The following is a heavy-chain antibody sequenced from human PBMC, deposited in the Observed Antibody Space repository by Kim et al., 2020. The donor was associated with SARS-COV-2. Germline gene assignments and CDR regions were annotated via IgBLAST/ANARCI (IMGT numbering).Heavy chain of an antibody. CDR2: IKHDGSEK. Sequence: GGSLRLSCAASGFNFRTFWMSWVRQAPGKGLEWVASIKHDGSEKYYVDSVKGRFTISRDYAKNSLYLQMNSLRAEDTAVYYCATWDPRGVYWGQGTLVTVSS. CDR1: GFNFRTFW. D-gene: IGHD1-26*01. J-gene: IGHJ4*02. CDR3: ATWDPRGVY. V-gene: IGHV3-7*01.